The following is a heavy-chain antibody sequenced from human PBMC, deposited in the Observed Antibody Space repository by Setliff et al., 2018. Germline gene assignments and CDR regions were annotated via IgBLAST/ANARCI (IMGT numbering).Heavy chain of an antibody. V-gene: IGHV3-66*01. Sequence: GGSLRLSCAASGFTFSSYSMNWVRQAPGKGLEWVSTIYSGGSIFYADSVRGRFTISREPSKDTLSLQMDSLRVEDTAVYYCARDPPNVGYVTGRGYFYFGMAVWGQGTTVTVSS. CDR1: GFTFSSYS. D-gene: IGHD3-10*01. CDR3: ARDPPNVGYVTGRGYFYFGMAV. J-gene: IGHJ6*02. CDR2: IYSGGSI.